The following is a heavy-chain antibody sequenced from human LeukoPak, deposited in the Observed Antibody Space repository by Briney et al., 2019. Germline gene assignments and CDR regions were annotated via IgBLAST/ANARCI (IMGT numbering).Heavy chain of an antibody. CDR1: GYSFTSYW. Sequence: AGESLKISCKGSGYSFTSYWIGWVRQMPGKGLEWMGIIYPGDSDTRYSLSFQGQVTIPADKSISTAYLQWSSLKASDTAMYYCARFPHCSSTSCYYMDVWGKGTTVTVSS. CDR2: IYPGDSDT. J-gene: IGHJ6*03. V-gene: IGHV5-51*01. CDR3: ARFPHCSSTSCYYMDV. D-gene: IGHD2-2*01.